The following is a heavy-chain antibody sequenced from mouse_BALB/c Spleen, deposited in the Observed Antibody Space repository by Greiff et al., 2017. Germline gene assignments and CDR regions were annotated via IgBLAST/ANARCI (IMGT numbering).Heavy chain of an antibody. CDR2: INPSTGYT. CDR1: GYTFTSYW. CDR3: ARKDYMAMDY. V-gene: IGHV1-7*01. D-gene: IGHD2-12*01. J-gene: IGHJ4*01. Sequence: QVQLQQSGAELAKPGASVKMSCKASGYTFTSYWMHWVKQRPGQGLEWIGYINPSTGYTEYNQKFKDKATLTADKSSSTAYMQLSSLTSEDSAVYYCARKDYMAMDYWGQGTSVTVSS.